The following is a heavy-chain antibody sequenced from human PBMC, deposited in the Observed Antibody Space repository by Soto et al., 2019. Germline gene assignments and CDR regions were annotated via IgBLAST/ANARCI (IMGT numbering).Heavy chain of an antibody. CDR3: AYDLHYALDI. Sequence: PGGSLRLSCAASGFTVSISYMTWVRQVPGKGLEWVGRIKSKTDGGTTDYAAPVKGRFTISRDDSKNTLYLQMNSLKTEDTAVYYCAYDLHYALDIWGQGTLVTVSS. CDR1: GFTVSISY. V-gene: IGHV3-15*01. D-gene: IGHD3-16*01. CDR2: IKSKTDGGTT. J-gene: IGHJ1*01.